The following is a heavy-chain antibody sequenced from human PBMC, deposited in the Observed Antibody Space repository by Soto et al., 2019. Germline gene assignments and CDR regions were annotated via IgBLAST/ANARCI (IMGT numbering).Heavy chain of an antibody. D-gene: IGHD6-13*01. CDR3: ARQRQQLETGGMDV. V-gene: IGHV5-10-1*01. CDR2: IDPSDSYT. J-gene: IGHJ6*02. Sequence: XESLNISCKGCGYSFTSYWISWVRQMPGKGLEWMGRIDPSDSYTNYSPSFQGHVTISADKSISTAYLQWSSLKASDTAMYYCARQRQQLETGGMDVWGQGTTVTVSS. CDR1: GYSFTSYW.